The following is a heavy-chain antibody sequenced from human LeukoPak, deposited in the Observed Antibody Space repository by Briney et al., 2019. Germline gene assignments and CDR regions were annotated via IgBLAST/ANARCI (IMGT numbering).Heavy chain of an antibody. CDR1: GGSISSGSYY. D-gene: IGHD1-26*01. Sequence: SQTLSLTCTVSGGSISSGSYYWSWIRQPAGKGLEWIGRIYTSGSTNYNPSLKSRVTISVDTSKNQFSLKLSSVTAADTAVYYCARARTHLEWELLGWFDPWGQGTLVTVSS. CDR2: IYTSGST. J-gene: IGHJ5*02. CDR3: ARARTHLEWELLGWFDP. V-gene: IGHV4-61*02.